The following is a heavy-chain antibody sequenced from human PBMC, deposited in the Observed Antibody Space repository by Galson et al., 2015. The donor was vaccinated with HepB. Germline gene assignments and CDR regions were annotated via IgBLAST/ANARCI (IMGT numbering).Heavy chain of an antibody. Sequence: SLRLSCAASGFTFSSYWMSWVRQAPGKGLEWVANIKQDGSEKYYVDSVKGRFTISRDNAKNSLYLQMNSLRAEDTAVYYCARVSNFDWPMDYFDYWGQGTLVTVSS. J-gene: IGHJ4*02. CDR3: ARVSNFDWPMDYFDY. CDR2: IKQDGSEK. D-gene: IGHD3-9*01. CDR1: GFTFSSYW. V-gene: IGHV3-7*03.